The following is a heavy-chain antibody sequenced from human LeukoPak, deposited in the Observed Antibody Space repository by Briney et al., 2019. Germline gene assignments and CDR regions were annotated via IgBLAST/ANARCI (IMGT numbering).Heavy chain of an antibody. CDR1: GFTVSSNY. D-gene: IGHD2-15*01. V-gene: IGHV3-66*01. CDR2: IYSGGST. Sequence: PGGSLRLSCAASGFTVSSNYMSWVRQAPGKGLEWVSVIYSGGSTYYADSVKGRFTISRDNSKNTLYLQVNSLRGEDTAVYYCARGYCSGGNCYPLFDPWGQGTLVTVSS. CDR3: ARGYCSGGNCYPLFDP. J-gene: IGHJ5*02.